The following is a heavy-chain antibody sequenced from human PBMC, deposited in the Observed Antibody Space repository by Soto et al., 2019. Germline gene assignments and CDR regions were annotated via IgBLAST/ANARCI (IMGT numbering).Heavy chain of an antibody. CDR2: IFYSGST. CDR1: GGSVSDKTYY. Sequence: PSETLSLTCSVSGGSVSDKTYYWSWIRQPPGKGLEYIGYIFYSGSTNYNPSLKSRVAISVDPSRNQFALKLRSVTAADTATYYCARLKRGYSYGSIIDFWGRGTLVTVPQ. CDR3: ARLKRGYSYGSIIDF. D-gene: IGHD5-18*01. J-gene: IGHJ4*01. V-gene: IGHV4-61*01.